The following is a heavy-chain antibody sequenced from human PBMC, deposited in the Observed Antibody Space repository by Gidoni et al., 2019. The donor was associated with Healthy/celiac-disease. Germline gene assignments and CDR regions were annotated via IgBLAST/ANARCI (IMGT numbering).Heavy chain of an antibody. D-gene: IGHD3-22*01. CDR3: AKGVDSSGGFDY. V-gene: IGHV3-9*01. CDR1: GFTFDDYA. J-gene: IGHJ4*02. CDR2: ISWNSGSI. Sequence: EVQLVESGGGLVQPGRSLRLSCAASGFTFDDYAMHWVRQAPGKGLEWVSGISWNSGSIGYADSLKGRFTISRDNAKNSLYLQMNSLRAEDTALYYCAKGVDSSGGFDYWGQGTLVTVSS.